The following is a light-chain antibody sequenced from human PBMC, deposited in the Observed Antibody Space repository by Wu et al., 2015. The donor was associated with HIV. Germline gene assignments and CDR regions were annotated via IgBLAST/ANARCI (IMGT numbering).Light chain of an antibody. CDR2: DAA. V-gene: IGKV3-20*01. CDR1: QSLRRNN. CDR3: QQYGGSPFS. J-gene: IGKJ2*03. Sequence: EIVLTQSPGILSLSPGERATLSCRASQSLRRNNLAWYQQRPGQAPRLLIYDAATRATGIPDRFSGSGSGTDFTLTISRLEPGDFAVYYCQQYGGSPFSFGQGTKAGDQT.